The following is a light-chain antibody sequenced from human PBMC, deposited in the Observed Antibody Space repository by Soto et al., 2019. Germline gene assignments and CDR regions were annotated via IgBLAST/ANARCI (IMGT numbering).Light chain of an antibody. CDR3: QQYGRSRGT. CDR2: GAS. CDR1: QSVSSSY. Sequence: EIVLTQSPGTLSLSPGERATLSCRASQSVSSSYLAWYQQKPGQAPRLLIYGASSRATGIPDRFSGSGSGTDFTLTISRLEPEDFAVYYWQQYGRSRGTFGPGTKVDIK. J-gene: IGKJ3*01. V-gene: IGKV3-20*01.